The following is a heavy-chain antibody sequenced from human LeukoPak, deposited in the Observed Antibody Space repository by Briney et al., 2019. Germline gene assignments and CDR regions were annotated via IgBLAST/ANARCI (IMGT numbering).Heavy chain of an antibody. V-gene: IGHV4-39*07. Sequence: PSETLSLTCTVSGGSISSSSYYWGWIRQPPGKGLEWIGSIYYSGSTYYNPSLKSRVTISVDTSKNQFSLKLSSVTAADTAVYYCARAPYDILTGPTYNWFDPWGQGTLVTVSS. D-gene: IGHD3-9*01. CDR2: IYYSGST. CDR3: ARAPYDILTGPTYNWFDP. CDR1: GGSISSSSYY. J-gene: IGHJ5*02.